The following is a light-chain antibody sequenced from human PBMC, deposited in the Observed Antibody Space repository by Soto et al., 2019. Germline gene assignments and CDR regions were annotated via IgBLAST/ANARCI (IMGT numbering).Light chain of an antibody. CDR1: SSNIGNNY. CDR3: GTWDSSLSAGQV. V-gene: IGLV1-51*01. CDR2: DNN. Sequence: QSVLTQPPSVSAAPGQKVTISCSGSSSNIGNNYVSWYQQLPGTAPKLLIYDNNKRPSGIPDRFSGSKSDTSATLGITGLQTGDEADYYCGTWDSSLSAGQVFGTGTKLTVL. J-gene: IGLJ1*01.